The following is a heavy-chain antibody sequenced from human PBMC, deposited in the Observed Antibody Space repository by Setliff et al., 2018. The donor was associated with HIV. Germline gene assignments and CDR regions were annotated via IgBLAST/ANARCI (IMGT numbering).Heavy chain of an antibody. CDR2: IIPIFGTA. Sequence: GASVKVSCKASGYALTSQFMHWVRQAPGQGLEWMGGIIPIFGTANYAQKFQGRISITWDSSGNTLFLELGPLRSDDSATYYCATMSRSSRNWAIFDYWGQGVLVTVSS. D-gene: IGHD6-13*01. CDR1: GYALTSQF. CDR3: ATMSRSSRNWAIFDY. J-gene: IGHJ4*02. V-gene: IGHV1-2*02.